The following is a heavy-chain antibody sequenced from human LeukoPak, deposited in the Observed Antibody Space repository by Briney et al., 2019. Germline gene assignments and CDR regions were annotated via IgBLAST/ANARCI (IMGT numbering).Heavy chain of an antibody. CDR1: GGSFSGYY. CDR3: AREDDYGGNSAGY. Sequence: SETLSLTCAVYGGSFSGYYWSWIRQPPGKGPEWIGEINHSGSTNYNPSLKSRVTISVDTSKNQFSLKLSSVTAADTAVYYCAREDDYGGNSAGYWGQGTLVTVSS. V-gene: IGHV4-34*01. CDR2: INHSGST. D-gene: IGHD4-23*01. J-gene: IGHJ4*02.